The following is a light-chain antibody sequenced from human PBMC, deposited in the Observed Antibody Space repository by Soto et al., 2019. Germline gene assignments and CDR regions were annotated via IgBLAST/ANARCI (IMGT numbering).Light chain of an antibody. CDR3: QQYGSLSWT. J-gene: IGKJ1*01. CDR1: QSVSSTS. Sequence: EVVLTQSPGTLSLSTGERATLSCRASQSVSSTSLAWYQQKPGQAPRLLIYGASSRATGIPDRFSASGSGTDFTLTISRLEPEDFAVYYCQQYGSLSWTFGQGTKVDI. CDR2: GAS. V-gene: IGKV3-20*01.